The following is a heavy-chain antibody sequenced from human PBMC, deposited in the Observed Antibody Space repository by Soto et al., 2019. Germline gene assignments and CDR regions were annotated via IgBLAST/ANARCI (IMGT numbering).Heavy chain of an antibody. Sequence: GGSLRLSCAASGFTFSNAWMSWVRQAPGKGLEWVGRIKSKTDGGTTDYAAPVKGRFTISRDDSKNTLYLQMNSLKTEDTAVYYCTTAGSYSYYYYGMDLWGQGTTVTVSS. D-gene: IGHD1-26*01. CDR2: IKSKTDGGTT. J-gene: IGHJ6*02. CDR3: TTAGSYSYYYYGMDL. V-gene: IGHV3-15*01. CDR1: GFTFSNAW.